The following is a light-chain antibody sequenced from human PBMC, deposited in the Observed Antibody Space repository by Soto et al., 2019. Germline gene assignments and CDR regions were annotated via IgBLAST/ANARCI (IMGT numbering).Light chain of an antibody. Sequence: EIVLTQSPGTLSLSPGERATLSCRASQSVSSNYLAWYQQKPGQAPSLLIYDASSRATGIPDRFSGRGSGTDFTLTISRLEPEDFAMYYCQQYGSSAPITFGQGTRLEIE. V-gene: IGKV3-20*01. CDR2: DAS. CDR3: QQYGSSAPIT. J-gene: IGKJ5*01. CDR1: QSVSSNY.